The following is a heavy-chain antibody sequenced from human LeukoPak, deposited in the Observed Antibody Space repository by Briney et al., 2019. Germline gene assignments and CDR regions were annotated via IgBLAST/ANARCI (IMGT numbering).Heavy chain of an antibody. Sequence: GGSLRLSCAPSGLIFSRYWMTWVRQAPGKGLEWVANIDQSGNEKFYVDSVKGRFTISRDNSKNSLYLQLNSLRVEDTAVYYCARDQGAAGDFWGQGTLVTVSS. CDR1: GLIFSRYW. CDR2: IDQSGNEK. CDR3: ARDQGAAGDF. D-gene: IGHD6-13*01. V-gene: IGHV3-7*01. J-gene: IGHJ4*02.